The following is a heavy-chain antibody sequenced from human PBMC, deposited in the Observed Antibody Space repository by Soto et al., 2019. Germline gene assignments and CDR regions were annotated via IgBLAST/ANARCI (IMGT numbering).Heavy chain of an antibody. CDR1: GFTFSSYA. V-gene: IGHV3-30-3*01. CDR2: ISYDGSNK. CDR3: ARDRGGFDP. J-gene: IGHJ5*02. D-gene: IGHD3-10*01. Sequence: GGSLRLSCAASGFTFSSYAMHWVRQAPGKGLEWVAVISYDGSNKYYADSVKGRFTISRDNSKNTLYLQMNSLRAEDTAVYYCARDRGGFDPWGQGTLVTVSS.